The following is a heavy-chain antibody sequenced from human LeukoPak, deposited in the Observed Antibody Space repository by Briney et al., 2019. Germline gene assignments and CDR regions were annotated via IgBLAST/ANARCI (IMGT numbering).Heavy chain of an antibody. CDR2: INHSGST. V-gene: IGHV4-34*01. Sequence: KPSETLSLTCAVYGGSFSGDYWSWIRQPPGKGLEWIGEINHSGSTNYNPSLKSRVTISVDTSKNQFSLKLSSVTAADTAVYYCARISLGLEVHREYWGQGTLVTVSS. J-gene: IGHJ4*02. CDR3: ARISLGLEVHREY. CDR1: GGSFSGDY. D-gene: IGHD1-7*01.